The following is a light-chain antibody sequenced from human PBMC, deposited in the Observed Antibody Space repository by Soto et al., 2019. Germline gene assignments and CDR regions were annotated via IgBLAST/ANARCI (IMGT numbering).Light chain of an antibody. V-gene: IGKV3-20*01. Sequence: EIVLTQSPGTLSLSPGERATLSCRASQSLSTNSLAWYQQKPRQTPRLLIYAASTRDTDIPDRFNGSGSGTDFALTISRLEPEDFALYYCQQYDASPRPFGPVTKVDIK. CDR3: QQYDASPRP. J-gene: IGKJ3*01. CDR1: QSLSTNS. CDR2: AAS.